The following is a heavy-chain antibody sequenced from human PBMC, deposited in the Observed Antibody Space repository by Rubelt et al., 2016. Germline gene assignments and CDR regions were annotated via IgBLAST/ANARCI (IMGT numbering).Heavy chain of an antibody. V-gene: IGHV3-23*01. CDR3: ATASKHTRNYYYTMDV. Sequence: RWVRRSPGKGLEWVSGIGGGTSNTYYAVPVRGRLTISRDNSKSTLFLQMSSLSADDTAVYYCATASKHTRNYYYTMDVWGQGTTVTVPS. J-gene: IGHJ6*02. D-gene: IGHD2-2*01. CDR2: IGGGTSNT.